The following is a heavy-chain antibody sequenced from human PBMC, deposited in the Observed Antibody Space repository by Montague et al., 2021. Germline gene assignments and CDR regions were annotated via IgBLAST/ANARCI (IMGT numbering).Heavy chain of an antibody. J-gene: IGHJ5*02. CDR2: MFYGGAT. V-gene: IGHV4-59*08. CDR1: SGSIFHAH. D-gene: IGHD3-10*01. CDR3: AKQDYFVSGTSYKGFDP. Sequence: SETLSHTCTVSSGSIFHAHWSWVRQPPGKGLEWLGSMFYGGATSNNPSLKSRVTMPIDTSTNQFSLKLSFVNAADTAVYYCAKQDYFVSGTSYKGFDPWGQGILVTVSS.